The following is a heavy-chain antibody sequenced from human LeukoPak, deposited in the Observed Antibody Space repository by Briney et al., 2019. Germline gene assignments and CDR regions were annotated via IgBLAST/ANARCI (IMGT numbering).Heavy chain of an antibody. CDR3: ARDPSRWLTGPDY. J-gene: IGHJ4*02. CDR1: GYTFTSYY. Sequence: ASVTVSCKASGYTFTSYYMHWVRQAPGQGLEWMGIINPSGGSTSYAQKFQGRVTMTRDMSTSTVYMELSSLRSEDTAVYYCARDPSRWLTGPDYWGQGTLVTVSS. V-gene: IGHV1-46*01. D-gene: IGHD5-24*01. CDR2: INPSGGST.